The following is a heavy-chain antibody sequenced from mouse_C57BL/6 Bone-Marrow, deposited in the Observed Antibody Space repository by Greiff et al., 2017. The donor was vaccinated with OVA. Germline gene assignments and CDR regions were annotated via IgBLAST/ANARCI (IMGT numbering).Heavy chain of an antibody. D-gene: IGHD1-1*01. V-gene: IGHV1-54*01. CDR3: ARRDYGDWYFDV. J-gene: IGHJ1*03. CDR2: INPGSGGT. CDR1: GYAFTNYL. Sequence: QVQLQQSGAELVRPGTSVKVSCKASGYAFTNYLIEWVKQRPGQGLEWIGVINPGSGGTNYNEKFKGKATLTADKSSSTAYMQLSSLTSEDSAVYFCARRDYGDWYFDVWGTGTTVTVSS.